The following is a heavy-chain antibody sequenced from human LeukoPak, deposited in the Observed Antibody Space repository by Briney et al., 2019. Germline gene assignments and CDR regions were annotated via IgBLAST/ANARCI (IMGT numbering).Heavy chain of an antibody. Sequence: SQTLSLTCTVSGGSISSGGYYCSWIRQHPGKGLEWIGYIYYSGSTYYNPSLKSRVTISVDTSKNQFSLKLSSVTAADTAVYYCARVRFSSGSRLYYYGMDVWGQGTTVTVSS. J-gene: IGHJ6*02. CDR3: ARVRFSSGSRLYYYGMDV. D-gene: IGHD3-10*01. CDR1: GGSISSGGYY. CDR2: IYYSGST. V-gene: IGHV4-31*03.